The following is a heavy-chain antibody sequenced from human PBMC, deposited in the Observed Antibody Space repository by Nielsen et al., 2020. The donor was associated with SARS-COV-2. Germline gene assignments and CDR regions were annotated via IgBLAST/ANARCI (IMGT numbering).Heavy chain of an antibody. D-gene: IGHD3-22*01. J-gene: IGHJ4*02. V-gene: IGHV4-31*03. CDR1: GGSISSGGYY. CDR2: IYYSGST. CDR3: ARAPKAIVVHHFDY. Sequence: SETLSLTCTVSGGSISSGGYYWSWIRQHPGKGLEWIGYIYYSGSTHYNPSLKSRVTISVDTSKNQFSLKLSSVTAADTAVYYCARAPKAIVVHHFDYWGQGTLVTVSS.